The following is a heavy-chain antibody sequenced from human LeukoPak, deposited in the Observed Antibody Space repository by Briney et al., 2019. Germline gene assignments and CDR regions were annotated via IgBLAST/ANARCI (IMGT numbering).Heavy chain of an antibody. J-gene: IGHJ4*02. D-gene: IGHD6-19*01. CDR2: INTDGTVT. V-gene: IGHV3-74*01. Sequence: GGSLRLSCAASGFTFSKYWMLWVRQAPGKGLESVSRINTDGTVTTYADSVKGRSTVSRDNADNTMFLQMNSVRDEDTAVYYCATKQWLAPPPDSWGQGTPVTVSS. CDR3: ATKQWLAPPPDS. CDR1: GFTFSKYW.